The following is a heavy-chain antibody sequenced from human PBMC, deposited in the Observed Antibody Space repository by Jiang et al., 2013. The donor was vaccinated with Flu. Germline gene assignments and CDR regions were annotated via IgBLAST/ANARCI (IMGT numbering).Heavy chain of an antibody. CDR2: IYSGGST. Sequence: VESGGGLVQPGGSLRLSCAASGFTVSSNYMSWVRQAPGKGLEWVSVIYSGGSTYYADSVKGRFTISRHNSKNTLYLQMNSLRAEDTAVYYCASLSGWYAWGYFDYWGQGTLVTVSS. V-gene: IGHV3-53*04. J-gene: IGHJ4*02. CDR3: ASLSGWYAWGYFDY. D-gene: IGHD6-19*01. CDR1: GFTVSSNY.